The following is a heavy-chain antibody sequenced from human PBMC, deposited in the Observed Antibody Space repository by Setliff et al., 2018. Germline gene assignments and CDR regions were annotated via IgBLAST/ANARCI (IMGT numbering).Heavy chain of an antibody. J-gene: IGHJ5*02. CDR2: IYYTGTT. Sequence: PSETLSLTCTVSGGSISSSSYYWGWLRQPPGKGPQWIGSIYYTGTTYYTPSLKSRATMSIDTSKDKFYLKLRSVTAADAAVYYCARQLRTGTLAGGPPESWGQGTLVTVSS. V-gene: IGHV4-39*01. CDR3: ARQLRTGTLAGGPPES. D-gene: IGHD1-1*01. CDR1: GGSISSSSYY.